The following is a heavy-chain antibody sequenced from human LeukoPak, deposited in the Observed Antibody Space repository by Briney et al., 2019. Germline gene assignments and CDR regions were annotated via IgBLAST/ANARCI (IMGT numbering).Heavy chain of an antibody. J-gene: IGHJ4*02. V-gene: IGHV1-18*01. CDR1: GYTFTSYG. D-gene: IGHD3-3*01. CDR2: ISAYNGYT. CDR3: ARDLHTIFGVVTAIGS. Sequence: GASVKVSCRASGYTFTSYGTSWVRQAPGQGLEWMGWISAYNGYTNYAQKLQGRGTLTTDTSTSTAYMELRSLRYDETGVYEGARDLHTIFGVVTAIGSWGPGTPVTASS.